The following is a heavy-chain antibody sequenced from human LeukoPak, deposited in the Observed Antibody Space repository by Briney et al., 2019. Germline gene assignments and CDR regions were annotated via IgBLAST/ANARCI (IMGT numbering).Heavy chain of an antibody. V-gene: IGHV3-48*03. CDR3: ARDLYGSGGDAFDI. CDR1: GFTLRSYE. CDR2: VSSSGGGM. J-gene: IGHJ3*02. D-gene: IGHD3-10*01. Sequence: PGGSLRLSCAASGFTLRSYEMNWVRQAPGKGLEWVSYVSSSGGGMLYADSVKGRFTISRDNAKNSLSLQMSSLRVEDTAVYYCARDLYGSGGDAFDIWGQGTMGTVSS.